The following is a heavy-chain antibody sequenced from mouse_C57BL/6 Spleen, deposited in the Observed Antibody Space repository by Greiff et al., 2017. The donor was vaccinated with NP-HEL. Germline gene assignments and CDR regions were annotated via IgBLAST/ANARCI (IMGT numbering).Heavy chain of an antibody. V-gene: IGHV1-15*01. CDR2: IDPETGGT. Sequence: VQRVESGAELVRPGASVTLSCKASGYTFTDYEMHWVKQTPVHGLEWIGAIDPETGGTAYNQKFKGKAILTADKSSSTAYMELRSLTSEDSAVYYCTYYYGSSSYYFDYWGQGTTLTVSS. CDR1: GYTFTDYE. J-gene: IGHJ2*01. CDR3: TYYYGSSSYYFDY. D-gene: IGHD1-1*01.